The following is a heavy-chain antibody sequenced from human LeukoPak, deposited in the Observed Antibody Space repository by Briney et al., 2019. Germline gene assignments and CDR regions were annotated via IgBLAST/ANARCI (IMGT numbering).Heavy chain of an antibody. D-gene: IGHD6-6*01. J-gene: IGHJ5*02. CDR3: ARNSAYSTSSGFNL. CDR1: GGSISSHY. V-gene: IGHV4-59*11. Sequence: SETLSLTCTVSGGSISSHYWTWIRQPPGKGLEWIGYIHYSGSTNYDPSLKSRVTLSVDTSNNHFSLKLSSVTAADTAVYYCARNSAYSTSSGFNLWGQGTLVTVSS. CDR2: IHYSGST.